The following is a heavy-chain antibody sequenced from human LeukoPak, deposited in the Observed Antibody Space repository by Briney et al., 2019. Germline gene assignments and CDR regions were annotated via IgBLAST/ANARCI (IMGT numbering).Heavy chain of an antibody. CDR3: ATEYDSSGYYQPRGY. D-gene: IGHD3-22*01. V-gene: IGHV3-23*01. Sequence: GGSLRLSCAASGFTFSDAWMSWVRQAPGKGLEWVSAISGSGGGTYYADSVKGRFTISRDNSKNTLYLQMNSLRAEDTAVYYCATEYDSSGYYQPRGYWGQGTLVTVSS. CDR1: GFTFSDAW. CDR2: ISGSGGGT. J-gene: IGHJ4*02.